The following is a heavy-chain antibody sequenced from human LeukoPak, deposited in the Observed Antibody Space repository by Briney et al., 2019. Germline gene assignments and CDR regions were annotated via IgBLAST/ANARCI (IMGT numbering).Heavy chain of an antibody. CDR3: ARDPILTGYNWFDP. J-gene: IGHJ5*02. D-gene: IGHD3-9*01. V-gene: IGHV3-11*01. CDR2: ISSSGSTI. Sequence: PGGSLRLSCAASGFTFSHYYMSWLRRATGKGLECVSYISSSGSTIYYADSVKGRFTISRDNAKNSLYLQMNSLRAEDTAVYYCARDPILTGYNWFDPWGQGTLVTVSS. CDR1: GFTFSHYY.